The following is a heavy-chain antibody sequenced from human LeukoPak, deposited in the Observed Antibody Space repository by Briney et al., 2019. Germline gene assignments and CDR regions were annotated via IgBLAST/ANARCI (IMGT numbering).Heavy chain of an antibody. J-gene: IGHJ3*02. CDR3: ARVAGRSLFRRVLRYFDWPIGAFDI. D-gene: IGHD3-9*01. CDR2: INPSGGST. CDR1: GYTFTGYY. V-gene: IGHV1-46*01. Sequence: ASVKVSCKTSGYTFTGYYIHWVRQAPGQGLEWMGIINPSGGSTSYAQKFQGRVTMTRDTSTSTVYMELSSLRSEDTAVYYCARVAGRSLFRRVLRYFDWPIGAFDIWGQGTMVTVSS.